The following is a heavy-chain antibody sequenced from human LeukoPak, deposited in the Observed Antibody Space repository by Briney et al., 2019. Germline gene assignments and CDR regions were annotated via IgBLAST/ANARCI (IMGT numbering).Heavy chain of an antibody. D-gene: IGHD3-22*01. CDR2: INPNSGGK. J-gene: IGHJ6*03. CDR1: GYTFTGYY. V-gene: IGHV1-2*02. Sequence: ASVKVSCKASGYTFTGYYMHWVRQAPGQGLEWMGWINPNSGGKNYAQKFQGRVTLTSDTSITTVYMEINRLTFDDTAVYYCARGSFAGSGSTGYYSPYIYMDVWAKGTTVTISS. CDR3: ARGSFAGSGSTGYYSPYIYMDV.